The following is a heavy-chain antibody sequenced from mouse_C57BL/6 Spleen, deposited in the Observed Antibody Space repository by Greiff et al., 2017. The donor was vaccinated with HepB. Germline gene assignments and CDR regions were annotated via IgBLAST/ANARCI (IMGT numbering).Heavy chain of an antibody. Sequence: VQLQQPGAELVMPGASVKLSCKASGYTFTSYWMHWVKQRPGQGLEWIGEIDPSDSYTNYNQKFKGKSTLTADKSSSTAYMQLSSLTSEDSAVYCCGRGGFDYWGQGTTLTVSS. CDR3: GRGGFDY. V-gene: IGHV1-69*01. CDR1: GYTFTSYW. CDR2: IDPSDSYT. J-gene: IGHJ2*01.